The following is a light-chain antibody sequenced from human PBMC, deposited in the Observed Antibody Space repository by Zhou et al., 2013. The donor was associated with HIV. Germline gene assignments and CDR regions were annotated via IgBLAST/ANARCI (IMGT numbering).Light chain of an antibody. CDR2: GAS. Sequence: EIVLTQSPGTLSLSPGERATLSCRASQSVSSSYLAWYQQKPGQAPRLLIYGASSRATGIPDRFSGSGSGTDFTLTISRLEPADFAVYYCQQYGSSHALTFGGGTKVEIK. V-gene: IGKV3-20*01. CDR1: QSVSSSY. CDR3: QQYGSSHALT. J-gene: IGKJ4*01.